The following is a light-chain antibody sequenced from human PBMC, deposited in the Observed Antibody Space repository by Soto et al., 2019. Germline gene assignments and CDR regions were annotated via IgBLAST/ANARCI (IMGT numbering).Light chain of an antibody. V-gene: IGKV3-15*01. CDR1: QSVSNN. J-gene: IGKJ1*01. CDR2: GAS. Sequence: EIVMTQSPATLSVSPGERATLSCRASQSVSNNLAWYQKKPGQAPRLLIYGASTRATGIPARFSGSGSGTELTLTIRSLQSEDFAFYYCQQYNNWWTFGQGTRVDIK. CDR3: QQYNNWWT.